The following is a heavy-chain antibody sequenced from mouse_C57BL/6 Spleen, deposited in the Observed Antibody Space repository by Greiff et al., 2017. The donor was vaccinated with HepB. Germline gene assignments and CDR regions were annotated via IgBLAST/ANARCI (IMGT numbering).Heavy chain of an antibody. D-gene: IGHD3-2*02. V-gene: IGHV1-50*01. CDR2: IDPSDSYT. J-gene: IGHJ2*01. CDR1: GYTFTSYW. Sequence: QVQLKQPGAELVKPGASVKLSCKASGYTFTSYWMQWVKQRPGQGLEWIGEIDPSDSYTNYNQKFKGKATLTVDTSSSTAYMQLSSLTSEDSAVYYCARGTAQATDFDYWGQGTTLTVSS. CDR3: ARGTAQATDFDY.